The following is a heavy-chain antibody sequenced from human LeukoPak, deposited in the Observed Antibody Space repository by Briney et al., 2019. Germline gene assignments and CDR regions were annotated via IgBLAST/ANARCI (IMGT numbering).Heavy chain of an antibody. J-gene: IGHJ4*02. CDR3: ARVWGYTYGYFDY. CDR1: DYSISSDYY. Sequence: SETLSLTCGVSDYSISSDYYWGWIRQPPGEGLERIGSIYHSGTAYYNPSLNSRVTMSVDTSKNQFSLKLNSVTAADTAVYYCARVWGYTYGYFDYWGQGTLVTVSS. CDR2: IYHSGTA. V-gene: IGHV4-38-2*01. D-gene: IGHD5-18*01.